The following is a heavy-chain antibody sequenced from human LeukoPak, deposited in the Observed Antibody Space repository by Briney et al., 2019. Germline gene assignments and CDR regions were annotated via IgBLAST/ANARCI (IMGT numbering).Heavy chain of an antibody. CDR2: IYSGGST. J-gene: IGHJ6*02. D-gene: IGHD4-23*01. CDR3: ARDYKSEVDYGGNSGMDV. CDR1: GFTFSSNY. V-gene: IGHV3-53*04. Sequence: GGSLRLSCAASGFTFSSNYMSWVRQAPGKGLEWVSVIYSGGSTYYADSVKGRFTISRHNSKNTLYLQMNSLRAEDTAVYYCARDYKSEVDYGGNSGMDVWGQGTTVTVSS.